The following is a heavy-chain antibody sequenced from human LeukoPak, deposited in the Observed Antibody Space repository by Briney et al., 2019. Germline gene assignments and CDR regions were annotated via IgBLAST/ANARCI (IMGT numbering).Heavy chain of an antibody. CDR2: INHSGST. CDR3: ASAAGGRQEDY. D-gene: IGHD3-10*01. Sequence: PSETLSLTCAVYGGSFSGYYWSWIRQPPGKGLEWIGEINHSGSTNYNPSLKSRVTISVDTSKNQFSLKLSSVTAADTAVYYCASAAGGRQEDYWGQGTLVTVSS. CDR1: GGSFSGYY. V-gene: IGHV4-34*01. J-gene: IGHJ4*02.